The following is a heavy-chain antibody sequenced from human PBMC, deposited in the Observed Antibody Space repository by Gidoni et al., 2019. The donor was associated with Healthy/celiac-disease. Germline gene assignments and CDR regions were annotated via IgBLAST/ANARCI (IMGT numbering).Heavy chain of an antibody. D-gene: IGHD6-13*01. J-gene: IGHJ4*02. V-gene: IGHV3-21*01. CDR2: ISSSSSYI. Sequence: EVQLVESGGGLVKPGGSLRLSCAASGFPFSSYSMNWVRQAPGKGLEWVSSISSSSSYIYYADSVKGRFTISRDNAKNSLYLQMNSLRAEDTAVYYCARDIAAAGSAPFFDYWGQGTLVTVSS. CDR1: GFPFSSYS. CDR3: ARDIAAAGSAPFFDY.